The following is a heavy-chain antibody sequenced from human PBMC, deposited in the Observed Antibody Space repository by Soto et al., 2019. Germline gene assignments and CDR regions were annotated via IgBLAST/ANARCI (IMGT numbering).Heavy chain of an antibody. CDR2: INPSGGST. D-gene: IGHD5-12*01. CDR1: GYTFTSYD. V-gene: IGHV1-46*01. CDR3: ARVEMATIKGNAFDI. J-gene: IGHJ3*02. Sequence: ASVKVSCKASGYTFTSYDMYWVRHAPGQGLEWMGIINPSGGSTSYAQKFQGRVTMTRDTSTSTVYMELSSLRSEDTAVYYCARVEMATIKGNAFDIWGQGTMVTVSS.